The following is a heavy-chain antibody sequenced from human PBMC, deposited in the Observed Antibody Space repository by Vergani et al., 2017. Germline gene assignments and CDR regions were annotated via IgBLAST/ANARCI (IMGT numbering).Heavy chain of an antibody. CDR1: GGSISSYY. CDR2: IYYSGST. CDR3: ARAKEQWLVSPNWVDP. J-gene: IGHJ5*02. V-gene: IGHV4-59*01. Sequence: QVQLQESGPGLVKPSETLSLTCTVSGGSISSYYWSWIRQPPGKGQEWIGDIYYSGSTNYNPYLKSRFTISVDTSKNQISLKLSSVTAADTAGYYCARAKEQWLVSPNWVDPWGQGTLVTVSS. D-gene: IGHD6-19*01.